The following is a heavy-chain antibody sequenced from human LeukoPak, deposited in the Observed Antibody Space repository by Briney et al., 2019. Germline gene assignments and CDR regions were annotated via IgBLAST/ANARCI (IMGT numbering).Heavy chain of an antibody. CDR1: GYTFTSYG. Sequence: ASVKVSCKASGYTFTSYGISWVRQAPGQGLEWMGWISAYNGNTNYAQKLQGRVTMTTDTSTSTAYMELRSLRSDDTAVYYCARDRVGRFGELLDYYYYYMDVWGKGTTVTISS. V-gene: IGHV1-18*01. D-gene: IGHD3-10*01. J-gene: IGHJ6*03. CDR2: ISAYNGNT. CDR3: ARDRVGRFGELLDYYYYYMDV.